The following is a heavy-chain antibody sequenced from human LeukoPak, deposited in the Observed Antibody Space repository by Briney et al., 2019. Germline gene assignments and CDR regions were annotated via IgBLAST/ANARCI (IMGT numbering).Heavy chain of an antibody. D-gene: IGHD1-26*01. CDR1: GGSISSYY. CDR2: IYTSGST. V-gene: IGHV4-4*07. CDR3: ARVVESGSYDFYYYYYMDV. Sequence: SSETLSLTCTVSGGSISSYYWNWIRQPAGKGLEWIGRIYTSGSTNYNPSLKSRVTMSVDTSKNQFSLKLSSVTAADTAVYYCARVVESGSYDFYYYYYMDVWGKGTTVSISS. J-gene: IGHJ6*03.